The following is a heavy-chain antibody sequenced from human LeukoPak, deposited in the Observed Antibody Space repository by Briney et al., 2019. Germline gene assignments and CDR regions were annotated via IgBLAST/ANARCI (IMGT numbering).Heavy chain of an antibody. CDR1: GYTFTGYY. Sequence: PQASVKVSCKASGYTFTGYYMHWVRQAPGQGLEWMGWINPNSGGTNYAQKFQGRVTMTRDTSISTAYMELSRLRSDDTAVYYCARDGDYDSSGIFDYWGQGTLVTVSS. J-gene: IGHJ4*02. CDR2: INPNSGGT. CDR3: ARDGDYDSSGIFDY. D-gene: IGHD3-22*01. V-gene: IGHV1-2*02.